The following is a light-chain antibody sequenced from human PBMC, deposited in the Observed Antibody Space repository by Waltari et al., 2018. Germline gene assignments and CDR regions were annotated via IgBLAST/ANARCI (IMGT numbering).Light chain of an antibody. CDR3: QETYSTGT. CDR2: AAS. J-gene: IGKJ1*01. Sequence: DIQMTQSPPPLPASTGTRVTLTCRARQFIATRLSWYQQRPGKAPRLLIYAASNVQSGVSSRFSGSGSGTDFTLTISDLQSEDFGTYYCQETYSTGTFGQGTKVDMK. CDR1: QFIATR. V-gene: IGKV1-39*01.